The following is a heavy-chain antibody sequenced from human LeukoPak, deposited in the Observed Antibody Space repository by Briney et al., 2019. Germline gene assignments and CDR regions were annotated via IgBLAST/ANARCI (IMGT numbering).Heavy chain of an antibody. CDR3: ARTTMVRGTYYMDV. Sequence: SETLSLTCAVYNGSFSGYYWSWIRQPPGKGLEWIGYIYYSGYTNYNPSLKSRVTISVDTSKNQFSLKLSSVTAADTAVYYCARTTMVRGTYYMDVWGKGTTVTISS. CDR2: IYYSGYT. D-gene: IGHD3-10*01. J-gene: IGHJ6*03. V-gene: IGHV4-59*01. CDR1: NGSFSGYY.